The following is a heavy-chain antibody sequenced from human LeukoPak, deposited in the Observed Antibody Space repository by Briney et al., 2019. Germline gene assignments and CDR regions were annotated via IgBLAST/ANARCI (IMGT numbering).Heavy chain of an antibody. Sequence: GGSLRLSCAASGFTFSTYNINWVRQAPGKGLEWASSISSSSRYIYYADSVKGRFTISRDNALNSLYLQMNSLRAEDTAVYYCARGLYYYDSSGYYFDYWGQGTLVTVSS. V-gene: IGHV3-21*01. CDR3: ARGLYYYDSSGYYFDY. J-gene: IGHJ4*02. D-gene: IGHD3-22*01. CDR1: GFTFSTYN. CDR2: ISSSSRYI.